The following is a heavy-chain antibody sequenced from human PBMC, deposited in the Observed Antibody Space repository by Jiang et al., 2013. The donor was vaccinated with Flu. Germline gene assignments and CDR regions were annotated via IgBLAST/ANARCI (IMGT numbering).Heavy chain of an antibody. CDR3: ARMGIAAFRGWFDP. J-gene: IGHJ5*02. Sequence: TCGVYDGSFSGYYWSWNRQPPGKGLEWIGHISNSGTTDHNLSLKSRVSISMDTSKSQLSLKLTSVTAADTAVYYCARMGIAAFRGWFDPWGQGILVTVSS. CDR2: ISNSGTT. D-gene: IGHD6-13*01. V-gene: IGHV4-34*01. CDR1: DGSFSGYY.